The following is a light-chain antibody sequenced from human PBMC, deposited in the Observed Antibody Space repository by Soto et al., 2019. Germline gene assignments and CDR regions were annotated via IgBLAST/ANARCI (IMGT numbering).Light chain of an antibody. V-gene: IGKV3-11*01. CDR3: QQRSNFIT. Sequence: EIVLTQSPATLSLAPGERATLSCRASQSVSSYLAWYQQKPGQAPRLLIYDASNWATGIPARFSGSGSGTDFTLTISSLEPEDFAVYYCQQRSNFITFGQGTRLEI. CDR2: DAS. J-gene: IGKJ5*01. CDR1: QSVSSY.